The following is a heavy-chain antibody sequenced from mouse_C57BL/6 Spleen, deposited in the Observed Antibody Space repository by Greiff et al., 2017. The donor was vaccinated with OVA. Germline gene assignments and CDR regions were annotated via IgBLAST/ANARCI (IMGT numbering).Heavy chain of an antibody. J-gene: IGHJ2*01. CDR2: IYWDDDK. Sequence: QVTLKVSGPGILQSSQTLSLTCSFSGFSLSTSGMGVSWLRQPSGKGLEWLAHIYWDDDKRYNPSLKSRLTISKDTSRNQVFLKITSVDTADTATYYCARILHYYGSSYGYYFDYWGQGTTLTVSS. V-gene: IGHV8-12*01. CDR3: ARILHYYGSSYGYYFDY. D-gene: IGHD1-1*01. CDR1: GFSLSTSGMG.